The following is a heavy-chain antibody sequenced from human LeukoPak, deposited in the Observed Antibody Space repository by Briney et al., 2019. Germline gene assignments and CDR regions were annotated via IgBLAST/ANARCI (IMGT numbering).Heavy chain of an antibody. J-gene: IGHJ6*02. Sequence: PSETLSLTCTVSGGSISSGDYYWSWIRQPPGKGLEWIGYIYNSGSTYYNPSLKSRVTISVDTSKNQFSLKLSSVTAADTAVYYCARDSRQAGMDVWGQGTTVTVSS. CDR2: IYNSGST. CDR1: GGSISSGDYY. CDR3: ARDSRQAGMDV. D-gene: IGHD2/OR15-2a*01. V-gene: IGHV4-30-4*02.